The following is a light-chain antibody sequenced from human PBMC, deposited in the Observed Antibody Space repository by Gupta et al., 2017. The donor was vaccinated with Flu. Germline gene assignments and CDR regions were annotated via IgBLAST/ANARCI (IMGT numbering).Light chain of an antibody. V-gene: IGKV3-20*01. CDR2: GAS. Sequence: GPLSLSPGERATLSCMASQSVNSRYLTWYQQKPGQTPNLLIYGASSRATGIPDRFSGSGSGTDFTLTINRLEPEDFAMYYCQQYGGLPWTFGQGTKVEIK. J-gene: IGKJ1*01. CDR1: QSVNSRY. CDR3: QQYGGLPWT.